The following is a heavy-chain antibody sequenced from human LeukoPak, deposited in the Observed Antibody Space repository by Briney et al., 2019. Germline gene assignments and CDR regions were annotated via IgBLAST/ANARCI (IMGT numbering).Heavy chain of an antibody. D-gene: IGHD6-19*01. Sequence: GRSLRLSCVASGFTFDDYAMHWVRHGPGKGLEWVSGISWNSNTIRYADSEKGRFTLSRDNAKNSLVLEMNSLKDEDTAFYYCARGRAVANYFDYWGQGILVTVSS. V-gene: IGHV3-9*01. CDR2: ISWNSNTI. J-gene: IGHJ4*02. CDR1: GFTFDDYA. CDR3: ARGRAVANYFDY.